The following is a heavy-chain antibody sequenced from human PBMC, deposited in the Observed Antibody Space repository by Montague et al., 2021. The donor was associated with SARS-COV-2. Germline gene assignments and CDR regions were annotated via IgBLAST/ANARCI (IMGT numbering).Heavy chain of an antibody. CDR2: ISGSGGNT. CDR1: GFTFSSYA. V-gene: IGHV3-23*01. D-gene: IGHD3-16*01. CDR3: AKRIMITEHI. Sequence: SLRLSCAASGFTFSSYAMSWVRQAPGQGLEWVSAISGSGGNTYYADSVKGRFTISRDNSKNTLYLQMNSLRAEDTAVYYCAKRIMITEHIWGQGTMVTVSS. J-gene: IGHJ3*02.